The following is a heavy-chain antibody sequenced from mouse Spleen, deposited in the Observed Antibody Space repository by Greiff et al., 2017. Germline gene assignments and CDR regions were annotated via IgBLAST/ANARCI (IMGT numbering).Heavy chain of an antibody. J-gene: IGHJ2*01. CDR2: INPNNGGT. Sequence: EVQLQQSGPELVKPGASVKISCKASGYTFTDYYMNWVKQSHGKSLEWIGDINPNNGGTSYNQKFKGKATLTVDKSSSTAYMELRSLTSEDSAVYYCARRLLRPYFDYWGQGTTLTVSS. CDR3: ARRLLRPYFDY. CDR1: GYTFTDYY. V-gene: IGHV1-26*01. D-gene: IGHD1-2*01.